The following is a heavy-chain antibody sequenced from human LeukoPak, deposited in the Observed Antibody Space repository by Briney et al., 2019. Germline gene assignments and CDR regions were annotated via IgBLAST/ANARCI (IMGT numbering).Heavy chain of an antibody. CDR3: AFVGRAAAIDY. CDR1: GGSISSGSYY. V-gene: IGHV4-61*02. Sequence: SETLSLTCTVSGGSISSGSYYWSWIRQPAGKGLEWIGRIYTSGSTNYNPSLKSRVTISVDTSKNQFSLELSSVTAADTAVYYCAFVGRAAAIDYWGQGTLVTVSS. D-gene: IGHD6-13*01. J-gene: IGHJ4*02. CDR2: IYTSGST.